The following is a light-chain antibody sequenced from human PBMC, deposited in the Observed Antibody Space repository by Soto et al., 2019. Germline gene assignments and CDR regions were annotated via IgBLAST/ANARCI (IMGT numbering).Light chain of an antibody. CDR1: QSVDTM. CDR2: ETS. V-gene: IGKV3-11*01. CDR3: QVRSNWPPFKYT. J-gene: IGKJ2*01. Sequence: EIVLTQSPATLSLSAGERVTLSCRSSQSVDTMVAWYQQQVGRTPRLLIYETSSRATGVPARFSGSGSGTDFTFTISRLEPEDFAIYFCQVRSNWPPFKYTFGQGTKLEVK.